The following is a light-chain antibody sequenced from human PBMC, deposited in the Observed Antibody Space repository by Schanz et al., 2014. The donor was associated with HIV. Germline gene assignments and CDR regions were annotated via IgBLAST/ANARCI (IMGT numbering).Light chain of an antibody. CDR1: QSVSYW. CDR3: QQLSSSPFT. V-gene: IGKV1-5*03. Sequence: DIQMTQSPSTLPASVGDRVTITCRASQSVSYWLAWYQQRPGKAPSLLIYKASRLEDGVPSRFSGSGYGTEFTLTISSLQPDDFATYYCQQLSSSPFTFGQGTRLEIK. J-gene: IGKJ5*01. CDR2: KAS.